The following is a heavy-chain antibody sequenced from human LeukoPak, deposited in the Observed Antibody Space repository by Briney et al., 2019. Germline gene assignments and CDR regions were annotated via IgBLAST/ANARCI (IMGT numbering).Heavy chain of an antibody. D-gene: IGHD7-27*01. Sequence: GGSLRISCTASASTFSSYAMGWVRQAPGKGLEWVSVISGSGGSTFYADSVKGRFSFSRDNSKNTLYLQMNSLRAEDTAVYYCATGGLGISAFEYWGQGTLVTVSS. J-gene: IGHJ4*02. V-gene: IGHV3-23*01. CDR1: ASTFSSYA. CDR2: ISGSGGST. CDR3: ATGGLGISAFEY.